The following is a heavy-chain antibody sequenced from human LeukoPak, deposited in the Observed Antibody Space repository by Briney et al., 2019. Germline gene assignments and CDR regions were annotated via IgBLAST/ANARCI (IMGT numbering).Heavy chain of an antibody. CDR1: GGSFSGYY. D-gene: IGHD1-26*01. CDR2: INHSGST. V-gene: IGHV4-34*01. CDR3: ASYYSGSYYFDY. Sequence: SETLSLTCAVYGGSFSGYYWSWIRQPPGKGLEWIREINHSGSTNYNPSLKSRVTISVDTSKNQFSLKLSSVTAADTAVYYCASYYSGSYYFDYWGQGTLVTVSS. J-gene: IGHJ4*02.